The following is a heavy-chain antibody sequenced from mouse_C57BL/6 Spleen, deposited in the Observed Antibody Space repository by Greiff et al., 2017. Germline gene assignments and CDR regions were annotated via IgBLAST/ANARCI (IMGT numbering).Heavy chain of an antibody. CDR2: IRNKANGYTT. V-gene: IGHV7-3*01. J-gene: IGHJ2*01. D-gene: IGHD2-2*01. CDR3: ASSDGYDFDY. Sequence: EVQLQESGGGLVQPGGSLSLSCAASGFTFTDYYMSWVRQPPGKALEWLGFIRNKANGYTTEYSASVKGRFTISRDNSQSILYLQMIAVRAEDSATNYCASSDGYDFDYWGQGTTLTVSS. CDR1: GFTFTDYY.